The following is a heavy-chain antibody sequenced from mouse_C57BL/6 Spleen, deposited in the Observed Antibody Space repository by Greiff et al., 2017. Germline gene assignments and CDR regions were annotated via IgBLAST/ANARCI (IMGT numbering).Heavy chain of an antibody. CDR3: ARGRQLRPHYAMDY. J-gene: IGHJ4*01. Sequence: QVQLKQPGAELVRPGSSVKLSCKASGYTFTSYWMDWVKQRPGQGLEWIGNIYPSDSETHYNQKFKDKATLTVDKSSSTAYMQLSSLTSEDSAVYYCARGRQLRPHYAMDYWGQGTSVTVSS. V-gene: IGHV1-61*01. CDR1: GYTFTSYW. D-gene: IGHD3-2*02. CDR2: IYPSDSET.